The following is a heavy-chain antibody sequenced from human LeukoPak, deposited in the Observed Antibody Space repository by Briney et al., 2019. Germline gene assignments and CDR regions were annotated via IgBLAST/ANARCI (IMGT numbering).Heavy chain of an antibody. Sequence: AGGSLRLSCVASGFTFSNLAMGWVRQAPGKGLEWVSVIGDSGGTTYYADSVKGRFTISRDNSRNTLYLQMNSLRVDDTAVYYCAKDARRYSGWYFFDHWGQGTLVTVSS. V-gene: IGHV3-23*01. J-gene: IGHJ4*02. CDR3: AKDARRYSGWYFFDH. CDR2: IGDSGGTT. CDR1: GFTFSNLA. D-gene: IGHD6-19*01.